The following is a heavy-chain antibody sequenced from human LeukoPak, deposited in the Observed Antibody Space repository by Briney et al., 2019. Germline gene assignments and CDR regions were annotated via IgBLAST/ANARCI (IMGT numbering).Heavy chain of an antibody. V-gene: IGHV1-69*05. CDR3: VRGGGRLYYYYYMDV. CDR2: IIPIFGTA. D-gene: IGHD3-16*01. Sequence: SVKVSCKASGGTFSSYAISWVRQAPGQGLEWMGGIIPIFGTANYAQKFQGRVTITTDESTSTAYMELSSLRSEDTAVYYCVRGGGRLYYYYYMDVWGKGTTVTVSS. J-gene: IGHJ6*03. CDR1: GGTFSSYA.